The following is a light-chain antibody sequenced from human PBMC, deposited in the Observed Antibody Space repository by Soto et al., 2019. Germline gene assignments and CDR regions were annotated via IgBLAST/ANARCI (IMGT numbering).Light chain of an antibody. CDR2: EGS. J-gene: IGLJ2*01. Sequence: QSVLTQPASVSGSPGQSITISCTGTSSDIGNYNLVSWYQQHPGKAPKLMIYEGSERPSGVSNRFSGSKSANTASLTISGLQAEDEADYYCCSYAGSNNFVVFGGGTKLTVL. CDR3: CSYAGSNNFVV. CDR1: SSDIGNYNL. V-gene: IGLV2-23*03.